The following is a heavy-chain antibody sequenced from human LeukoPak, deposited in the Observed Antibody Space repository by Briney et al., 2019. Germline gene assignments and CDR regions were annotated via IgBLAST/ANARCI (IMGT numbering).Heavy chain of an antibody. CDR3: ASGAQWLVPFDY. CDR1: GYTFTSYY. J-gene: IGHJ4*02. Sequence: GASVKVSCKASGYTFTSYYMHWVRQAPGQGLEWMGIINPSGGSTSYVQKFQGRVTMTRDTSTSTVYMELSSLRSEDTAVYYCASGAQWLVPFDYWGQGTLVTVSS. CDR2: INPSGGST. V-gene: IGHV1-46*01. D-gene: IGHD6-19*01.